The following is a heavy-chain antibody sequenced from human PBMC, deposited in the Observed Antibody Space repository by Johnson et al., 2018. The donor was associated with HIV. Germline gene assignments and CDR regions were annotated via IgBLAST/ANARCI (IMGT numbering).Heavy chain of an antibody. CDR1: VFTFSSYA. CDR2: ISYDGSNK. D-gene: IGHD1-26*01. CDR3: AREGGALDAFDI. J-gene: IGHJ3*02. V-gene: IGHV3-30-3*01. Sequence: QVQLVESGGGVVQPGRSLRLSCAASVFTFSSYAMHWVRQAPGKGLEWVAVISYDGSNKYYADSVKGRFTISSDNSKNTLYLQMNSLRADDTAVYYCAREGGALDAFDIWGQGTMVTVS.